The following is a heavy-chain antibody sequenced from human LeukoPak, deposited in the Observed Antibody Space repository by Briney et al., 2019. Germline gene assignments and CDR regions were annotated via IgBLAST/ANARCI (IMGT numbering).Heavy chain of an antibody. CDR1: GFTFSSYA. V-gene: IGHV3-23*01. CDR3: AKDIYYGSGSYYLAPFDY. D-gene: IGHD3-10*01. Sequence: PGGSLRLSCAASGFTFSSYAMSWVRQAPGKGLEWVSAISGSGGGTYYADSVKGRFTISRDNSKNTLYLQMNSLRAEDTAVYYCAKDIYYGSGSYYLAPFDYWGQGTLVTVSS. CDR2: ISGSGGGT. J-gene: IGHJ4*02.